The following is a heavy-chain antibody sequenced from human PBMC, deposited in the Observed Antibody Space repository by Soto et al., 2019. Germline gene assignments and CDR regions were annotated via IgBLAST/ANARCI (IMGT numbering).Heavy chain of an antibody. V-gene: IGHV1-3*01. J-gene: IGHJ6*02. CDR1: GYTFTSYA. D-gene: IGHD6-13*01. Sequence: GASVKVSCKASGYTFTSYAMHWVRQAPGQRLEWMGWINAGNGNTKYSQKFQGRVTITRDTSASTAYMELSSLRSEDTAVYYCAREQQLSYYYGMDVWGQGTTVTVSS. CDR3: AREQQLSYYYGMDV. CDR2: INAGNGNT.